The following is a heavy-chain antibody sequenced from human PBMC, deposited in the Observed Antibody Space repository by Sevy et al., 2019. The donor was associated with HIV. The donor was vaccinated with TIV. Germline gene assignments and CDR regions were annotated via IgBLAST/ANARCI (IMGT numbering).Heavy chain of an antibody. Sequence: GGSVRLSCAASGFTFSSYSMNWVRQAPGKGVEWVSSISSSSSYIYYADSVKGRFTISRDNAKNSVYLQMNSLRAEDTAVYYCARAAPALDVDIVATIDYWGQGTLVTVSS. V-gene: IGHV3-21*01. CDR1: GFTFSSYS. D-gene: IGHD5-12*01. CDR2: ISSSSSYI. J-gene: IGHJ4*02. CDR3: ARAAPALDVDIVATIDY.